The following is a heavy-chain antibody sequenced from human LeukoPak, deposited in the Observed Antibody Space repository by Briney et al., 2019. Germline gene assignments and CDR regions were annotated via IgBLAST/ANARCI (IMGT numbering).Heavy chain of an antibody. CDR3: ARHGKLGYCSGGSCYSEYFDY. CDR1: GGSISSYY. Sequence: SETLSLTCTVSGGSISSYYWSWIQQPPGKGLEWIGYIYYSGSTNYNPSLKSRVTISVDTSKNQFSLKLSSVTAADTAVYYCARHGKLGYCSGGSCYSEYFDYWGQGTLVTVSS. CDR2: IYYSGST. V-gene: IGHV4-59*08. J-gene: IGHJ4*02. D-gene: IGHD2-15*01.